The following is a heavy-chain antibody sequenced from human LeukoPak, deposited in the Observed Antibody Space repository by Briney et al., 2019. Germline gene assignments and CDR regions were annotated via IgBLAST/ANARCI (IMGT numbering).Heavy chain of an antibody. J-gene: IGHJ4*02. Sequence: PGGSLRLSCAASGFTFSSYAMSWVRQAPGKGLEWVSAISGSGGSTYYADSVKGRFTISRDNPKNTLYLQMNSLRAEDTAVYYCAKGKRGDPYYFDYWGQGTLVTVSS. CDR1: GFTFSSYA. CDR2: ISGSGGST. V-gene: IGHV3-23*01. D-gene: IGHD2-21*02. CDR3: AKGKRGDPYYFDY.